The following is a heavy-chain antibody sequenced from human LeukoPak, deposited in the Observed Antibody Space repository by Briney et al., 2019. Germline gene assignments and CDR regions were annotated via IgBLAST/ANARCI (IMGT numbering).Heavy chain of an antibody. V-gene: IGHV3-23*01. CDR3: ANDYDSSGFYEAY. CDR1: GFTLSTYA. J-gene: IGHJ4*02. Sequence: GGSLRLSCAASGFTLSTYAMSWVRQAPGKGLERVSLISRSGINTLYSDSVNTHYADSVNGRFTISRDNSKNTLYLQMNSLRAEDTAVYYCANDYDSSGFYEAYWGQGTLVTVSS. CDR2: ISRSGINT. D-gene: IGHD3-22*01.